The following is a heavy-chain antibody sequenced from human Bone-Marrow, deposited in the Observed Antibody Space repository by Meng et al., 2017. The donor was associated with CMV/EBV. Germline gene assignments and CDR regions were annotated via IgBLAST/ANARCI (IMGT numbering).Heavy chain of an antibody. CDR2: IYWIDDK. V-gene: IGHV2-5*01. J-gene: IGHJ4*02. CDR1: GFSLNTSGVG. CDR3: AHRGPFTDYDFWSGYYFAY. D-gene: IGHD3-3*01. Sequence: SGPTLVKPTQTLTLTCTFSGFSLNTSGVGVGWIRQPPGKALEWLALIYWIDDKRYSPSLKSRLTITKDTSKNQVVLTMTNMDPVDTATYYCAHRGPFTDYDFWSGYYFAYWGPGKRVNGAS.